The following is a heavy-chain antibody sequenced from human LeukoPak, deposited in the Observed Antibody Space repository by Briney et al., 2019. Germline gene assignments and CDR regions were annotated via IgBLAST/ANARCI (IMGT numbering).Heavy chain of an antibody. CDR3: ARSQLVRVPDAFDI. V-gene: IGHV5-51*01. D-gene: IGHD6-6*01. Sequence: GASLKISCKGSGYSFTSYWIGWVRPMPGKGLEWMGIIYPGDSDTRYSPSFQGQVTISADKSISTAYLQWSSLKASDTAMYYCARSQLVRVPDAFDIWGQGTMVTVSS. CDR2: IYPGDSDT. CDR1: GYSFTSYW. J-gene: IGHJ3*02.